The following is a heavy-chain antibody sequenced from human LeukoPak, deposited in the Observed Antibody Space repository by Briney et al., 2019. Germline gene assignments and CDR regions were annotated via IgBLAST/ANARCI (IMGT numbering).Heavy chain of an antibody. D-gene: IGHD2-15*01. J-gene: IGHJ6*02. CDR1: GGSLSSGGYY. V-gene: IGHV4-61*02. CDR3: ARAPCSGGSCLLYYGMDV. CDR2: IYTNGNT. Sequence: SETLSLTCTVSGGSLSSGGYYWSWIRQPAGKGLGWIGRIYTNGNTNYNPSLKSRVTISVDRSKNQSSLKLSSVTAADTAVYYCARAPCSGGSCLLYYGMDVWGQGTMVTVSS.